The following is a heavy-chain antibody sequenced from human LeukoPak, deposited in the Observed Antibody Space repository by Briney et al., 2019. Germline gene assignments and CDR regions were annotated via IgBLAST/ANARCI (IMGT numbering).Heavy chain of an antibody. D-gene: IGHD1-26*01. CDR3: ARGSGSYRPINFDY. V-gene: IGHV4-30-4*01. CDR2: IYYSGST. J-gene: IGHJ4*02. Sequence: SETLSLTCTVSGGSISSGDSYWSWIRQPPGKGLEWIGYIYYSGSTYYNPSLKSRVTISVDTSKNQFSLKLSSVTAADTAVYYCARGSGSYRPINFDYWGQGTLVTVSS. CDR1: GGSISSGDSY.